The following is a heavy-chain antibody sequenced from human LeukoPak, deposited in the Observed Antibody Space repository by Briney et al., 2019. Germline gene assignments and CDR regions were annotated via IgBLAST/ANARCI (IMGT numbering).Heavy chain of an antibody. CDR1: GGSISSYY. D-gene: IGHD3-3*01. J-gene: IGHJ5*02. V-gene: IGHV4-4*07. Sequence: PSETLSLTCTVSGGSISSYYWSWIWQPAGRGLEWIGRIYTSGSTNYNPSLKSRVTISVDTSKNQFSLKLSSVTAADTAVYYCARDLYDFWSGSHRFDPWGQGTLVTVSS. CDR2: IYTSGST. CDR3: ARDLYDFWSGSHRFDP.